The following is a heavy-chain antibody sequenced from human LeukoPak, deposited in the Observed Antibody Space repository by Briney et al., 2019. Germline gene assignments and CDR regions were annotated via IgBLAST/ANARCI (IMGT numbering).Heavy chain of an antibody. Sequence: GGSLRLSCAASGFTFSDYYMSWIRQAPGKGLEWVSHISSSGSTIYYADSVKGRFTISRDNAKNSLYPQMNSLRAEDTAVYYCAGTYYYGSGSYYYFDYWGQGTLVTVSS. CDR1: GFTFSDYY. CDR3: AGTYYYGSGSYYYFDY. CDR2: ISSSGSTI. D-gene: IGHD3-10*01. J-gene: IGHJ4*02. V-gene: IGHV3-11*04.